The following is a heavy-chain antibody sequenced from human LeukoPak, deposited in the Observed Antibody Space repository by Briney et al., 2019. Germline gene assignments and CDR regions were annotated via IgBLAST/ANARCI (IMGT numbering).Heavy chain of an antibody. D-gene: IGHD4-17*01. J-gene: IGHJ2*01. Sequence: PSETLSLTCTVSGGSISSYYWSWIRQPPGKGLEWIGYIYYSGSTNYNPSLKRRVTISVDTSKNQFSLKLSSVTAADTAVYYCARVSTVTTSWYFDLWGRGTLVTVSS. V-gene: IGHV4-59*01. CDR3: ARVSTVTTSWYFDL. CDR2: IYYSGST. CDR1: GGSISSYY.